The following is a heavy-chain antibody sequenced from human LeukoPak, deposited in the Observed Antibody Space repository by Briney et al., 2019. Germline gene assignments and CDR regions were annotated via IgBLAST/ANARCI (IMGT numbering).Heavy chain of an antibody. D-gene: IGHD3-10*01. V-gene: IGHV3-13*01. Sequence: PGGSLRLSCAASGFTFSSYDMHWVRQATGKGLEWVSAIGIAGDTYYPGSVKGRFTISRENAKNSLYLQMNSLRAGDTAVYYCARAWGRGDYYYGMDVWGQGTTVTVSS. CDR1: GFTFSSYD. CDR2: IGIAGDT. J-gene: IGHJ6*02. CDR3: ARAWGRGDYYYGMDV.